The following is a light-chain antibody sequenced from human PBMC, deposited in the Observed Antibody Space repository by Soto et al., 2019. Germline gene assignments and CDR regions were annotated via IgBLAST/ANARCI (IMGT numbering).Light chain of an antibody. V-gene: IGKV1-33*01. Sequence: DLQMTQSPSSLSASVGDRVTITCQASQDISNFLNWYQQKPGKAPKLLIYGASNLQTGVPSRFSGSGSGTDFFFTISSLQPEDIATYYCQQYDTLPPLTCGQGTRLEIK. J-gene: IGKJ5*01. CDR3: QQYDTLPPLT. CDR2: GAS. CDR1: QDISNF.